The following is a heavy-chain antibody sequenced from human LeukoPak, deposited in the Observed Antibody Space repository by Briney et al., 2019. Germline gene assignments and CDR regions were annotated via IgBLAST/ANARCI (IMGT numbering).Heavy chain of an antibody. J-gene: IGHJ3*02. D-gene: IGHD7-27*01. Sequence: PSETLSLTRTVSGGSISGYYWSWIRQAPGKGLEWIGYIYNSGSLNYNPSLKSRVTIAVDTSENQFSLKLTSVTAADTAVYYCARSRNWGRDTFDIWGQGTMVTVSS. CDR3: ARSRNWGRDTFDI. CDR1: GGSISGYY. V-gene: IGHV4-59*01. CDR2: IYNSGSL.